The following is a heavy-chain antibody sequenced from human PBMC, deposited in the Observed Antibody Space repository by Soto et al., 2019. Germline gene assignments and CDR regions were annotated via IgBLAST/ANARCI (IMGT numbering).Heavy chain of an antibody. CDR2: INHSGST. CDR3: ARAYGSNVFDF. V-gene: IGHV4-34*01. CDR1: GGSFSGYY. Sequence: QVQLQQWGAGLLKPSETLSLTCAVYGGSFSGYYWSWIRQPPGKGLEWIGEINHSGSTNYNPSLKSRVTISVDTSKNQFSLKLSSVTAADTAGYYCARAYGSNVFDFWGQGTLVTVSS. D-gene: IGHD4-17*01. J-gene: IGHJ4*02.